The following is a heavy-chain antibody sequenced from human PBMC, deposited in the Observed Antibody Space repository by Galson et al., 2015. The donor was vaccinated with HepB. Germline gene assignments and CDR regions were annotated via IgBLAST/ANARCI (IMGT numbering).Heavy chain of an antibody. J-gene: IGHJ4*02. D-gene: IGHD2-2*01. CDR1: GFTFSSYG. V-gene: IGHV3-30*18. Sequence: SLRLSCAASGFTFSSYGMHWVRQAPGKGLEWVAVISYDGTNKYYADSVKGRFTISRDNSKNTLYLQMNSLRAEDTAVYYCAKDPQSYCSSTSCYGYYFDYWGQGTLVTVSS. CDR2: ISYDGTNK. CDR3: AKDPQSYCSSTSCYGYYFDY.